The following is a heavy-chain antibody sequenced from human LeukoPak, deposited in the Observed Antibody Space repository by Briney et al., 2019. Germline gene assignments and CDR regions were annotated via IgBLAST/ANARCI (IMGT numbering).Heavy chain of an antibody. CDR1: GGSISSSSYY. J-gene: IGHJ4*02. Sequence: PSETLSLTCTVSGGSISSSSYYWGWIRQPPGKGLEWIGSIYYSGSTYYNPSLKSRVTISVDTSKNQFSLKLSSVTAADTAVCYCARRYGSGSYNFDYWGQGTLVTVSS. V-gene: IGHV4-39*01. CDR2: IYYSGST. D-gene: IGHD3-10*01. CDR3: ARRYGSGSYNFDY.